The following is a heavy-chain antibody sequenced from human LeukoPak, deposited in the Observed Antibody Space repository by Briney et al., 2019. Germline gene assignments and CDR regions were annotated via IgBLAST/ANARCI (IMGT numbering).Heavy chain of an antibody. CDR3: AKVVAGNIDYYFDY. V-gene: IGHV3-23*01. CDR2: ISGTGGST. CDR1: GLTFSNYA. D-gene: IGHD2/OR15-2a*01. J-gene: IGHJ4*02. Sequence: GSLRLSCAASGLTFSNYAMSWVRQAPGKGLEWVAGISGTGGSTHYADSVKGRFTISRDNSKNTVYLQMRNLRVEHTAVYYCAKVVAGNIDYYFDYWGQGILVAVSS.